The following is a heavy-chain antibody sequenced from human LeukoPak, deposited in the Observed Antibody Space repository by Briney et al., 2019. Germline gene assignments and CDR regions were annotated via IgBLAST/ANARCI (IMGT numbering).Heavy chain of an antibody. CDR3: ARLSGSTGPRERGIYYYYGFDV. J-gene: IGHJ6*02. CDR2: FYYSGST. V-gene: IGHV4-39*01. D-gene: IGHD1-14*01. CDR1: GGSISSSNYY. Sequence: PSETLSLTSTVSGGSISSSNYYWGWIRQPPGKGLEWIGSFYYSGSTYYNPSLKSRVTISVDTSKNQFSLNLRSVTAADTAVYYCARLSGSTGPRERGIYYYYGFDVWGQGTTVTVS.